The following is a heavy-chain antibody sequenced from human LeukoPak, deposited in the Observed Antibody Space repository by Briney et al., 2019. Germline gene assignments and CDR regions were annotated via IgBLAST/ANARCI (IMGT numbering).Heavy chain of an antibody. V-gene: IGHV3-48*01. CDR2: ISSSSSTI. CDR1: GFTSSSYS. Sequence: GGSLRLSCAASGFTSSSYSMNWVRQAPGKGLEWVSYISSSSSTIYYADSVKGRFTISRDNAKNSLYLQMNSLRAEDTAVYYCARGPAAIVYYYYGMDVWGQGTTVTVSS. CDR3: ARGPAAIVYYYYGMDV. J-gene: IGHJ6*02. D-gene: IGHD2-2*01.